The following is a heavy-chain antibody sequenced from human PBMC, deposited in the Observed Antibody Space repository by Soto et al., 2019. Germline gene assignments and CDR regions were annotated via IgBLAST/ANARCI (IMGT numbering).Heavy chain of an antibody. CDR1: EYTFTSYV. CDR2: INAGNGNT. Sequence: QVQVVQSGAEVKKPGASVRVSCKASEYTFTSYVMHWVRQAPGQSLEWMGWINAGNGNTKYSQKFQDRVTITRGTSAITAYMELSSLRYEDTAVYYFVRALQGLYYFDYWGQGTLVTVSS. D-gene: IGHD4-4*01. V-gene: IGHV1-3*01. CDR3: VRALQGLYYFDY. J-gene: IGHJ4*02.